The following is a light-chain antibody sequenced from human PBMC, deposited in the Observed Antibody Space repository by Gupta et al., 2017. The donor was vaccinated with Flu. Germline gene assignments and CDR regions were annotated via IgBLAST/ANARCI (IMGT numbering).Light chain of an antibody. CDR1: TFLTVG. V-gene: IGLV3-21*02. CDR2: ETT. Sequence: SSVLTPVPSVSVAPGETARIDCARHTFLTVGVHWYQHRPGQAPIVVISETTNRPSGMPERFSGSTSGNKATLTVSRVEAGDEADYSCQGWDTFAVHPVFGGGTRLTVL. CDR3: QGWDTFAVHPV. J-gene: IGLJ2*01.